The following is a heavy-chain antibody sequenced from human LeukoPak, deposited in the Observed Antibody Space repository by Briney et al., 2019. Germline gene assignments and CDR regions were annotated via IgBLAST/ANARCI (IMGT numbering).Heavy chain of an antibody. CDR2: ISGSGGST. D-gene: IGHD3-10*01. Sequence: GGSLRLSCAASGSTFSSYGMSWVRQAPGKGLEWVSAISGSGGSTYYADSVKGRFTISRDNSKNTLYLQMNSLRAEDTAVYYCAKDYYGSGSYYNHIDYWGQGTLVTVSS. J-gene: IGHJ4*02. CDR1: GSTFSSYG. CDR3: AKDYYGSGSYYNHIDY. V-gene: IGHV3-23*01.